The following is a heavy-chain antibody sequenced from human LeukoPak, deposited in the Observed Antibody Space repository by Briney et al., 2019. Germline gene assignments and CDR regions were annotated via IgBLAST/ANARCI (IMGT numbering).Heavy chain of an antibody. CDR3: ARDGGDYSFDP. V-gene: IGHV4-30-4*01. J-gene: IGHJ5*02. Sequence: EWIGYIYYSGSTYYNPSLKSRVTISVDTSKNQFSLKLSSVTAADTAVYYCARDGGDYSFDPWGQGTLVTVSS. CDR2: IYYSGST. D-gene: IGHD4-11*01.